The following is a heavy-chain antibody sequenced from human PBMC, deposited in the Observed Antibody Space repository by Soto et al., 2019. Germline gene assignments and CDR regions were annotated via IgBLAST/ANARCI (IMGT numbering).Heavy chain of an antibody. CDR2: ISSSSSTI. CDR1: GFTFSSYS. Sequence: GGSLRLSCAASGFTFSSYSMNWVRQAPGKGLEWVSYISSSSSTIYYADSVKGRFTISRDNAKNSLYLQMNSLRAEDTAVYYCAGSVECSSTSCYFYNWFDPWGQGTLVTVSS. D-gene: IGHD2-2*01. J-gene: IGHJ5*02. V-gene: IGHV3-48*01. CDR3: AGSVECSSTSCYFYNWFDP.